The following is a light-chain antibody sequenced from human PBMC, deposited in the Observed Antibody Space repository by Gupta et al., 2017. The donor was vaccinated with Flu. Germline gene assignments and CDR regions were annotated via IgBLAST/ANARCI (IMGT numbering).Light chain of an antibody. CDR2: AAS. V-gene: IGKV1-39*01. Sequence: DIQMTQSPSSLSASVGDRVTITCRASQSIRNYLNWYQQKPGKAPQLLIFAASSLQRGVPSRFSGGGFGKDLTLTISSRQQEDFATYYCHQSHSTPQVTFGHGTKVDVK. CDR1: QSIRNY. CDR3: HQSHSTPQVT. J-gene: IGKJ3*01.